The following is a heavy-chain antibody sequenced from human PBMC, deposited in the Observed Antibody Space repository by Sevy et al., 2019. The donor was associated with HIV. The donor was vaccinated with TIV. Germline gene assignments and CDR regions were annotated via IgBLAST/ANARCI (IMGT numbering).Heavy chain of an antibody. D-gene: IGHD3-16*01. CDR2: INWNSGRI. V-gene: IGHV3-9*01. CDR3: AKEGGTLQVRFGGEFDI. J-gene: IGHJ3*02. CDR1: GFTFDDYA. Sequence: GGSLRLSCAASGFTFDDYAMHWVRQAPGKGLEWVSGINWNSGRIGYADSVKGRFTISRDNAKNSINLQMNSLRVEDTALYYCAKEGGTLQVRFGGEFDIWGQGTVVTVSS.